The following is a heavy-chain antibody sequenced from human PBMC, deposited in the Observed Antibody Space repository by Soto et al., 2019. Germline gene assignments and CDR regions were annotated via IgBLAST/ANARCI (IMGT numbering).Heavy chain of an antibody. D-gene: IGHD6-13*01. CDR2: MNPNSGNT. Sequence: ASVKVSCKASGYTFTSYDINWVRQATGQGLEWMGWMNPNSGNTGYAQKFQGRVTMTRNTSISTAYMELSSLGSEDTAVYYCARRTTPYSSSWYGYYYYMDVWGKGTTVTVSS. V-gene: IGHV1-8*01. CDR1: GYTFTSYD. J-gene: IGHJ6*03. CDR3: ARRTTPYSSSWYGYYYYMDV.